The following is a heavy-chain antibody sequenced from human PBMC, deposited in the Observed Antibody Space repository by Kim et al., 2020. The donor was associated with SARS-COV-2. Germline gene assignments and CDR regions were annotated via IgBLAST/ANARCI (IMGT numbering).Heavy chain of an antibody. J-gene: IGHJ5*02. CDR3: ARFLIQEDWFDP. V-gene: IGHV4-59*08. D-gene: IGHD3-16*01. CDR2: IYYSGST. Sequence: SETLSLTCTVSGGSISSYYWSWIRQPPGKGLEWIGYIYYSGSTNYNPSLKSRVTISVDTSKNQFSLKLSSVTAADTAVYYCARFLIQEDWFDPWGQGTLVTVSS. CDR1: GGSISSYY.